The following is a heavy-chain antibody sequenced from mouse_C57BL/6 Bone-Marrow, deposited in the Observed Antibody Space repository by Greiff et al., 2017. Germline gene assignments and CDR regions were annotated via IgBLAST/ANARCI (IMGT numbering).Heavy chain of an antibody. CDR3: ARPRRYAMDY. Sequence: QVQLQQPGAELVKPGASVKLSCKASGYTFTSYWMHWVKQRPGQGLEWIGMIHPNSGSTNYNEKFKSKDTLTVDKSSSTAYMQLSSLTSEDSAVYYCARPRRYAMDYWGQGTSVTVSS. CDR2: IHPNSGST. D-gene: IGHD3-2*02. J-gene: IGHJ4*01. V-gene: IGHV1-64*01. CDR1: GYTFTSYW.